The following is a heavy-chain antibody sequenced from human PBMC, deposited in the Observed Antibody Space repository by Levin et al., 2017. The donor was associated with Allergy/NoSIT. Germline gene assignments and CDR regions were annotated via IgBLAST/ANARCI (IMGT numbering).Heavy chain of an antibody. J-gene: IGHJ3*02. CDR3: ARVPGGSRGQQLFWGGAFDI. CDR2: IIPIFGTA. D-gene: IGHD6-13*01. V-gene: IGHV1-69*13. Sequence: SVKVSCKASGGTFSSYAISWVRQAPGQGLEWMGGIIPIFGTANYAQKFQGRVTITADESTSTAYMELSSLRSEDTAVYYCARVPGGSRGQQLFWGGAFDIWGQGTMVTVSS. CDR1: GGTFSSYA.